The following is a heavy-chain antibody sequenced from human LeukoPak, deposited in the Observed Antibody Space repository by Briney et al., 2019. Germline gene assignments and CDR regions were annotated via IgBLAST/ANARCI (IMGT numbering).Heavy chain of an antibody. Sequence: SGTLSLTCGVSGGSISNTNWWTWVRQPPGKGLEWIGEVDLLGRTNYNPSLKSRVAISVDKSENHISLWLTSVTAADTAVYYCVRQGKYMAAALHPNFDYWGPGSLVTVSS. J-gene: IGHJ4*02. CDR2: VDLLGRT. CDR3: VRQGKYMAAALHPNFDY. CDR1: GGSISNTNW. V-gene: IGHV4-4*02. D-gene: IGHD6-13*01.